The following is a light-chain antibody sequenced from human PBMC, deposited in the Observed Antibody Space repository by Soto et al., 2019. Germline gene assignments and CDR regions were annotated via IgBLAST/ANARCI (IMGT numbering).Light chain of an antibody. V-gene: IGLV2-18*01. CDR1: KNDIGVYDF. CDR3: SLYTSSSTYV. Sequence: QSVLTQPPSASGSPGQSVTISCTGTKNDIGVYDFVSWYQRHPGKAPRLIIYEVSNRPSGVPDRFSGSKSGNTASLTISGLQAEDEADYYCSLYTSSSTYVFGTGTKVTVL. J-gene: IGLJ1*01. CDR2: EVS.